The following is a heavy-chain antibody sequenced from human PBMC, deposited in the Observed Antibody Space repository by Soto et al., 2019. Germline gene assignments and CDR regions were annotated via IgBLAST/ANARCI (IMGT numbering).Heavy chain of an antibody. CDR1: GGSFSDYI. Sequence: SETLSLTCDVYGGSFSDYIWTWIRQTPGKGLQWIGQINHSGSANYNPSLKSRVTISVHTSSSQFSLELSSVTAADTAVYYCARGLISGSHYSGGWYYFDSWGQGTQVTISS. J-gene: IGHJ4*02. CDR2: INHSGSA. CDR3: ARGLISGSHYSGGWYYFDS. V-gene: IGHV4-34*01. D-gene: IGHD1-26*01.